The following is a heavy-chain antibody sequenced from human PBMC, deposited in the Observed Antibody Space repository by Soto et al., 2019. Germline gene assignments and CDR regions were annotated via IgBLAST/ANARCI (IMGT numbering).Heavy chain of an antibody. CDR2: IGTAGDT. V-gene: IGHV3-13*01. Sequence: GGSLRLSCAASGFTFSSYDMHWVRQATGKGLEWVSAIGTAGDTYYPGSVKGRFTISRENAKNSLYLQMNSLRAGDTAVYYCARGSKYYYYYYMDVWGKGTTVTVSS. CDR1: GFTFSSYD. D-gene: IGHD4-4*01. J-gene: IGHJ6*03. CDR3: ARGSKYYYYYYMDV.